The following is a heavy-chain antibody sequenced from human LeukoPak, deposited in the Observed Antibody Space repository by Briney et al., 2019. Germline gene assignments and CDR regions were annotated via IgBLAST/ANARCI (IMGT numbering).Heavy chain of an antibody. CDR1: GFTFSSYS. D-gene: IGHD5-18*01. CDR2: ISSSSSYI. V-gene: IGHV3-21*04. J-gene: IGHJ4*02. CDR3: AKDVSGYSPD. Sequence: PGGSLRLSCAASGFTFSSYSMNWVRQAPGKGLEWVSSISSSSSYIYYADSVKGRFTISRDNAKNSLYLQMNSLRTEDTALYYCAKDVSGYSPDWGQGTLVTVSS.